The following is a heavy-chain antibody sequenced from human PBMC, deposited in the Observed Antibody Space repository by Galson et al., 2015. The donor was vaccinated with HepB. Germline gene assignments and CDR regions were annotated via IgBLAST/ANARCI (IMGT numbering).Heavy chain of an antibody. Sequence: SLRLSCAASGFTFSSYAMHWVRQAPGKGLEWVAVISYDGSNKYYADSVKGRFTISRDNSKNTLYLQMNSLRAEDTAVYYCARGSYDILTGYPDYHYYGMDVWGQGATVTVSS. J-gene: IGHJ6*02. CDR3: ARGSYDILTGYPDYHYYGMDV. CDR1: GFTFSSYA. V-gene: IGHV3-30*04. D-gene: IGHD3-9*01. CDR2: ISYDGSNK.